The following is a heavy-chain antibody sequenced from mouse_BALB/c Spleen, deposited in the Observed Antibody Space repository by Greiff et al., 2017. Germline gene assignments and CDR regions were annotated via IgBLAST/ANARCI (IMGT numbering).Heavy chain of an antibody. V-gene: IGHV1S29*02. CDR2: IYPYNGGT. Sequence: EVKLVESGPELVKPGASVKISCKASGYTFTDYNMHWVKQSHGKSLEWIGYIYPYNGGTGYNQKFKSKATLTVDNSSSTAYMELRSLTSEDSAVYYCANGGFDYWGQGTTLTVSS. CDR1: GYTFTDYN. CDR3: ANGGFDY. J-gene: IGHJ2*01.